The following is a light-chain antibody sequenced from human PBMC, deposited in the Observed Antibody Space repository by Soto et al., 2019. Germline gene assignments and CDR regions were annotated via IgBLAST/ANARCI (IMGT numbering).Light chain of an antibody. J-gene: IGKJ1*01. V-gene: IGKV3-20*01. CDR3: KRYGSSPCT. Sequence: ETGLTQSPSSLSLALGDRATLPCRASQTVSNNYLAWYQQKPGQAHRLLIYGTYNRATGIQARFSGSGSGTDFTLTIRRLEPEDVVIYYCKRYGSSPCTFGQGPKLDLK. CDR1: QTVSNNY. CDR2: GTY.